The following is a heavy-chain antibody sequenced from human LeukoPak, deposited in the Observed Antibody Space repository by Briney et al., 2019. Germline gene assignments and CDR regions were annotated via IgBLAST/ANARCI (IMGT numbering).Heavy chain of an antibody. CDR1: GGTFSTYT. V-gene: IGHV1-69*05. CDR2: IIPIFGTA. CDR3: ASYGDYVGGY. Sequence: SVKVSCKASGGTFSTYTISWVRQAPGLGLEWMGGIIPIFGTANYAQKFQGRVTITTDESTSTAYMELSSLRSEDTAVYYCASYGDYVGGYWGQGTLVTVSS. D-gene: IGHD4-17*01. J-gene: IGHJ4*02.